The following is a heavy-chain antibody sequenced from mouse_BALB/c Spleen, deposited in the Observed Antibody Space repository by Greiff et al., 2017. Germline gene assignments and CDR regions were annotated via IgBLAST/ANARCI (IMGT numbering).Heavy chain of an antibody. Sequence: EVQGVESGGGLVKPGGSLKLSCAASGFTFSDYYMYWVRQTPEKRLEWVATISDGGSYTYYPDSVKGRFTISRDNAKNNLYLQMSSLKSEDTAMYYCARDYYGKGPFAYRGQGTLVTVSA. CDR1: GFTFSDYY. V-gene: IGHV5-4*02. CDR2: ISDGGSYT. J-gene: IGHJ3*01. CDR3: ARDYYGKGPFAY. D-gene: IGHD2-1*01.